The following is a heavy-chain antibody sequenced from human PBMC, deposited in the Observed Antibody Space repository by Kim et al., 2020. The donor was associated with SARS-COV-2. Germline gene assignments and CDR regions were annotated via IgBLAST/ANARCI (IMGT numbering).Heavy chain of an antibody. CDR2: A. J-gene: IGHJ6*02. Sequence: ANYAQKFQGRVTITADESTSTAYMELSSLRSEDTAVYYCARGTMVRGGNVWGQGTTVTVSS. V-gene: IGHV1-69*01. D-gene: IGHD3-10*01. CDR3: ARGTMVRGGNV.